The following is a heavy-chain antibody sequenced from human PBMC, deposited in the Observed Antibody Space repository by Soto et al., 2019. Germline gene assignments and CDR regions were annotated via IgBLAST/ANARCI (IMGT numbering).Heavy chain of an antibody. Sequence: QMQLVQSGPEVKKPGTSVKVSCKASGFTFTSSAMQWVRQARGLRLEWIGWIVVGSGNTNYAQKFQELVSIPREMSTSTAYMEQSSPRSEDTAVYYCAARSTTDYYYYYMDVWGKGTTVTVSS. J-gene: IGHJ6*03. CDR1: GFTFTSSA. CDR3: AARSTTDYYYYYMDV. V-gene: IGHV1-58*02. CDR2: IVVGSGNT.